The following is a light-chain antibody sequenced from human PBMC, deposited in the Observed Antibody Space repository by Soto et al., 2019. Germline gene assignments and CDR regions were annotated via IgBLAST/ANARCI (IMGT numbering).Light chain of an antibody. CDR3: QQYNSYPWT. J-gene: IGKJ1*01. V-gene: IGKV1-5*03. Sequence: DIQMTQSPSTLSASVGARVTITCRASQSISSFLAWYQQKPGKAPRLLIYTASSLESGVPSRFSGSGSGTELTITISSLQPDDSATYDRQQYNSYPWTFGQGTKVDIK. CDR2: TAS. CDR1: QSISSF.